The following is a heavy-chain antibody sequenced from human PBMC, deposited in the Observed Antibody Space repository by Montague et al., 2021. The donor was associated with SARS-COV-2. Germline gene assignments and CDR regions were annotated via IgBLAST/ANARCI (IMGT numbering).Heavy chain of an antibody. CDR1: GGSFSDYH. J-gene: IGHJ4*01. CDR3: ARGAPGY. V-gene: IGHV4-34*01. Sequence: SETLSLTCAVYGGSFSDYHWTWIRQSPGGGLEWIGQINYCGSTXYNPSLRSRVTISIDTSKNQFSLKLTSVTAADTAVYYCARGAPGYWGHGTLVTVSS. CDR2: INYCGST. D-gene: IGHD1-1*01.